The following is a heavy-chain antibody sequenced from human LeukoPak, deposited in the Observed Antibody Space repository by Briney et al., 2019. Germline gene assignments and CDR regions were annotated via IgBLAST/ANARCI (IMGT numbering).Heavy chain of an antibody. Sequence: TGGSLRLSCAASGFTFSSYAMSGVRQAPGKGLEWVSAISGSGGSTYYADSVKGRFTISRDNSKNTLYLQMNSLRAEDTAVYYCARDRWEQWLVDYYYGMDVWGQGTTVTVSS. CDR2: ISGSGGST. CDR3: ARDRWEQWLVDYYYGMDV. V-gene: IGHV3-23*01. J-gene: IGHJ6*02. D-gene: IGHD6-19*01. CDR1: GFTFSSYA.